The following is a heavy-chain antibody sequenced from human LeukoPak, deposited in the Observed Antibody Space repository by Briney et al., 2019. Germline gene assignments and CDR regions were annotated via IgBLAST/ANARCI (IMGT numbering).Heavy chain of an antibody. Sequence: ASVKVSCKASGYTFTSYFMHWVRQAPGQGLEWMGIINPSGGSTNYAQKFQGRVTMTRDTSTSIVYKELSSLGSENTAVYYCARALNYFDYWGQGTLVTVSS. CDR3: ARALNYFDY. CDR1: GYTFTSYF. J-gene: IGHJ4*02. V-gene: IGHV1-46*01. CDR2: INPSGGST.